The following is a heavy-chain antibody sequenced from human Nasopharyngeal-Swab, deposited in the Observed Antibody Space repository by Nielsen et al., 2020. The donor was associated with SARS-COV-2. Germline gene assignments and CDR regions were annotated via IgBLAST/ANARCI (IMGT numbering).Heavy chain of an antibody. CDR2: ISAYNGNT. CDR1: GYTFTSYG. CDR3: ARENSVVVPAATYYYGMDV. D-gene: IGHD2-2*01. Sequence: ASVKVSCKASGYTFTSYGISWVRQAPGQGLEWMGWISAYNGNTNCAQKLQGRVTMTTDTSTSTAYMELRSLRSDDTAVYYCARENSVVVPAATYYYGMDVWGQGTTVTVSS. J-gene: IGHJ6*02. V-gene: IGHV1-18*01.